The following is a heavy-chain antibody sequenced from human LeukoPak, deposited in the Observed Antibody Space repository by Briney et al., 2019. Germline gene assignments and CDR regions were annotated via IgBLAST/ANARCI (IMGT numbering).Heavy chain of an antibody. CDR2: ISSTSAYT. V-gene: IGHV3-11*06. CDR1: GFPFTSGFTFSDYY. CDR3: ARGGTGAFDY. J-gene: IGHJ4*02. D-gene: IGHD2-8*02. Sequence: GGSLRLSCAASGFPFTSGFTFSDYYMSWIRQAPGKGLGWVSYISSTSAYTSYADSVKGRFTISRDNANSSLFLQMNGLRAEDTAIYYCARGGTGAFDYWGQGTLVTVSS.